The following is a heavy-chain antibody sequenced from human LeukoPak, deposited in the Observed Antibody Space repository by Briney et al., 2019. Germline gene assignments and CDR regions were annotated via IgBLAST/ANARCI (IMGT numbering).Heavy chain of an antibody. D-gene: IGHD3-22*01. J-gene: IGHJ4*02. V-gene: IGHV3-72*01. CDR2: IRNKANSYST. CDR1: GFTFSDHY. Sequence: LSGGSLRLSCAASGFTFSDHYMDWVRQAPGRGLEWVGRIRNKANSYSTEYAASVKGRVTISRDDSKNSLYLQVNSLRAEDTAVYYCARHRSGLYFDYWGQGTLVTVSS. CDR3: ARHRSGLYFDY.